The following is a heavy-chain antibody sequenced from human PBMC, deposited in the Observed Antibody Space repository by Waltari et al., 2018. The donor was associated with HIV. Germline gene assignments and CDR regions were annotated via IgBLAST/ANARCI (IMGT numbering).Heavy chain of an antibody. CDR3: ARDGWLRSAYGMDV. CDR1: GFPFSSFS. J-gene: IGHJ6*02. D-gene: IGHD5-12*01. Sequence: EVQLVESGGGLVQPGGSLSLSCAPSGFPFSSFSMNWVRQAPGKGLEFISYISGSSSTIYYADSVKGRFTISRDNARNSLYLQMNSLRAEDTAVYYCARDGWLRSAYGMDVWGQGTTVTVS. CDR2: ISGSSSTI. V-gene: IGHV3-48*01.